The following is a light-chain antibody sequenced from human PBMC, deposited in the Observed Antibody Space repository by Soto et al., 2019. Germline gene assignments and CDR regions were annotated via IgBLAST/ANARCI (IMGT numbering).Light chain of an antibody. CDR2: GAS. CDR3: QQYGYLVT. J-gene: IGKJ4*01. CDR1: QSITNNY. V-gene: IGKV3-20*01. Sequence: EIVLTQSPGTLSLSPGERATLSCRASQSITNNYLAWYQQKPGRAHRLLIYGASSRATGIPDRFSGSGSGTDVTLTISRLEPEDFAMYYCQQYGYLVTFGGGTKVEIK.